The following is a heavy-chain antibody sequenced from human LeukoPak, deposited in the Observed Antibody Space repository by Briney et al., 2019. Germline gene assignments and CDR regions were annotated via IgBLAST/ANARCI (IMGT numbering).Heavy chain of an antibody. CDR1: GFTFSSYA. J-gene: IGHJ4*02. Sequence: GGSLRLSCAAPGFTFSSYAMTWVRQAPGKGLEWVSAITGSGTTAFYADSVKGRFTISRDNSKNTLYLQMNSLRAEDTAVYFCARDFSNFGDFWGQGTLITVSA. CDR3: ARDFSNFGDF. V-gene: IGHV3-23*01. CDR2: ITGSGTTA. D-gene: IGHD3-3*01.